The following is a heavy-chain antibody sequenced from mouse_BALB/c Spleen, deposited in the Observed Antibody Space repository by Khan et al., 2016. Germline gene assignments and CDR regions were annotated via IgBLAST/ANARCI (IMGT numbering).Heavy chain of an antibody. CDR2: INTYTGEP. D-gene: IGHD2-10*02. J-gene: IGHJ4*01. V-gene: IGHV9-1*02. CDR1: GYTFTNYG. CDR3: ARKYGNYYAMDY. Sequence: QIQLVQSGPELKKPGETVKISCKASGYTFTNYGMNWVKQAPGKGLKWLGWINTYTGEPTYADDFKGRFAFSLETSASTDYLQINNLKNEDMATYFCARKYGNYYAMDYWGQGTSVTVSS.